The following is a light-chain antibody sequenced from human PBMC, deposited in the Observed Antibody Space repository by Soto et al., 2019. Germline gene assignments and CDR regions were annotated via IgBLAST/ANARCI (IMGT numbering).Light chain of an antibody. Sequence: DIQMTQSPSPLSASVGDTVTITCRASQDIINHLAWYQQRPGKVPNLLIYGASTLHSGVPSRFRGSGSGTHFTLTISSLQHEEVTTYYCQNYHLALGTFGQGTRLEIK. V-gene: IGKV1-27*01. CDR1: QDIINH. CDR2: GAS. CDR3: QNYHLALGT. J-gene: IGKJ5*01.